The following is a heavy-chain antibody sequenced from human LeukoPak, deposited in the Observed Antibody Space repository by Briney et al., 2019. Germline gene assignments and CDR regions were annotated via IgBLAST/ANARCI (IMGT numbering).Heavy chain of an antibody. J-gene: IGHJ1*01. D-gene: IGHD1-26*01. CDR2: LYPGGST. V-gene: IGHV3-66*01. CDR3: ARDRGGSYLQGYFLH. Sequence: GESLSLSCAASGFTVSSSYMSWVRQAPGKGLELVSVLYPGGSTYIADSVKGRFSISRDNSNNTLNLQMNSLRVEDTAVYYCARDRGGSYLQGYFLHWGQGSLVIVSS. CDR1: GFTVSSSY.